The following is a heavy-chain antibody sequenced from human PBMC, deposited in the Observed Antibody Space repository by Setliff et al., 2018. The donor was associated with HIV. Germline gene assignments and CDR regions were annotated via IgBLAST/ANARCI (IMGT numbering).Heavy chain of an antibody. Sequence: SVKVSCKASGGTFSSYAISWVRQALGQGLEWMGGIIPIFGTANYAQKFQGRVTITADESTSTAYMELSSLRSEDTAVYYCARDLREYPGYAYEGFDSWGQGTLVTVSS. CDR2: IIPIFGTA. J-gene: IGHJ4*02. CDR1: GGTFSSYA. V-gene: IGHV1-69*13. D-gene: IGHD5-12*01. CDR3: ARDLREYPGYAYEGFDS.